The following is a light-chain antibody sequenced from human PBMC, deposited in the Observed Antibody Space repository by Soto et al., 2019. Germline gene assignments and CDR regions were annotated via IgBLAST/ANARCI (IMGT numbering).Light chain of an antibody. Sequence: QSVLTQPPSVSAAPGQKVTISCSGSSSNIGSSYVSWYQQLPGTTPKLLIYDNNKRPSGIPDRFSGSKSGTSATLGITGLETGDEADYYCGTLDTSLSAGVFGGGTKVTVL. CDR2: DNN. CDR3: GTLDTSLSAGV. CDR1: SSNIGSSY. V-gene: IGLV1-51*01. J-gene: IGLJ2*01.